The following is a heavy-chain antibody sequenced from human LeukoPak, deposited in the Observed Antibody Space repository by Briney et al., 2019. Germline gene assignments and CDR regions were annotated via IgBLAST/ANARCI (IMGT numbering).Heavy chain of an antibody. Sequence: GGSLRLSCAASGFTFSSYAMSWVRQAPGKGLEWVSAISGSGGSTYYADSVKGRFTISRDNAKNSLYLQMNSLRAEDTAVYYCARIPRIAARIDYWGQGTLVTVSS. CDR1: GFTFSSYA. CDR2: ISGSGGST. D-gene: IGHD6-13*01. V-gene: IGHV3-23*01. CDR3: ARIPRIAARIDY. J-gene: IGHJ4*02.